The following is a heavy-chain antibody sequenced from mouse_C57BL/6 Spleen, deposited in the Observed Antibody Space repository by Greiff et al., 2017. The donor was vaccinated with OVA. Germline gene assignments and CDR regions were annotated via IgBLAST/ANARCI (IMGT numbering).Heavy chain of an antibody. CDR2: IYPGDGDT. D-gene: IGHD1-1*01. J-gene: IGHJ2*01. Sequence: QVQLQQPGAELVKPGASVKLSCKASGYAFSSYWMNWVKQRPGKGLEWIGQIYPGDGDTNYNGKFKGKATLTADKSSSTAYMQLSSLTSEDSAVYFCALITTVVTDYWGQGTTLTVSS. CDR1: GYAFSSYW. CDR3: ALITTVVTDY. V-gene: IGHV1-80*01.